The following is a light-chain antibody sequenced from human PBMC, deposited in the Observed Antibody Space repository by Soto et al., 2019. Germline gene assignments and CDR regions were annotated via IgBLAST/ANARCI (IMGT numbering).Light chain of an antibody. Sequence: EIVLSQSPGTLSLSPGERATLSCRASQSVTNRYLAWYRQKPGQAPRLLIFAASIRDTGIPDRFSGSGSGTDFTLTISRLEPEDFAVYYCQQNGSSPGTFGQGTNVEIK. V-gene: IGKV3-20*01. CDR1: QSVTNRY. CDR3: QQNGSSPGT. J-gene: IGKJ1*01. CDR2: AAS.